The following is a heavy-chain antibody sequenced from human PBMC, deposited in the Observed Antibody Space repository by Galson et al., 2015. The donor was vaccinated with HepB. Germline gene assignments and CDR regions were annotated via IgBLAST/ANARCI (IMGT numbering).Heavy chain of an antibody. CDR1: GDSVSSNSAA. V-gene: IGHV6-1*01. CDR3: AVDIVATRTGPPYYYYGMDV. Sequence: CAISGDSVSSNSAAWNWIRQSPSRGLEWLGRTYYRSKWYNDYAVSVKSRITINPDTSKNQFSLQLNSVTPEDTAVYYCAVDIVATRTGPPYYYYGMDVWGQGTTVTVSS. J-gene: IGHJ6*02. CDR2: TYYRSKWYN. D-gene: IGHD5-12*01.